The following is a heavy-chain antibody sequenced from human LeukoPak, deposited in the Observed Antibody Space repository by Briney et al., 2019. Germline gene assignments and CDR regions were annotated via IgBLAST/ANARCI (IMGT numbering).Heavy chain of an antibody. J-gene: IGHJ3*02. CDR2: IYPGDSDT. Sequence: GESLKISFKASVFSFTNYWIAWVRQKPGEGLEWMGNIYPGDSDTRYNPSFQGQVTISADKSISTAYVQWSSLKASDTAMYYCARRISGSSWLNAFDIWGQGTMVTVSS. CDR3: ARRISGSSWLNAFDI. D-gene: IGHD6-13*01. V-gene: IGHV5-51*01. CDR1: VFSFTNYW.